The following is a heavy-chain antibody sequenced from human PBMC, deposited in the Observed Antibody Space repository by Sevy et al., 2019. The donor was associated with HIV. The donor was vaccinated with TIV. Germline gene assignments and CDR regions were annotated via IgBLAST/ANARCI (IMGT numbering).Heavy chain of an antibody. Sequence: GGSLRLSCAASGFTFSSYGMHWVRQAPGKGLEWVAVISYDGSNKYYADSVKGRFTISRDNSKNTLYLQMNSLRAEDTAVYYCAKDSTVAGSRGEFDYWGQGTLVTVSP. CDR3: AKDSTVAGSRGEFDY. CDR1: GFTFSSYG. J-gene: IGHJ4*02. D-gene: IGHD6-19*01. CDR2: ISYDGSNK. V-gene: IGHV3-30*18.